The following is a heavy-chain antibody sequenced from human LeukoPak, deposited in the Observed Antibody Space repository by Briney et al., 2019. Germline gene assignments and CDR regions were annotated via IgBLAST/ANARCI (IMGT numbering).Heavy chain of an antibody. Sequence: GGSLRLSCAASGFTFSSYGMHWVRQAPGKGLEWVAFIRYDGSNKCYADSVKGRFTISRDNSKNTLYLQMNSLRAEDTAVYYCAKLGFGEPIGDYWGQGTLVTVSS. CDR2: IRYDGSNK. J-gene: IGHJ4*02. D-gene: IGHD3-10*01. CDR3: AKLGFGEPIGDY. V-gene: IGHV3-30*02. CDR1: GFTFSSYG.